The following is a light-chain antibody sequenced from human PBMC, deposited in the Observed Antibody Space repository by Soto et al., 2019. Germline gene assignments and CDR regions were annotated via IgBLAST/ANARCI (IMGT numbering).Light chain of an antibody. CDR1: SSDVGSYNL. Sequence: QSALTQPASVSGSPGQSITISCTGTSSDVGSYNLVSWYQQHPGKAPKLMIYEVSKRPSGVSNRFSGSKSGNTASLTISGLQAEDEAVYHCCSSAGSSTFVPHVSGTGTKVPV. CDR2: EVS. J-gene: IGLJ1*01. CDR3: CSSAGSSTFVPHV. V-gene: IGLV2-23*02.